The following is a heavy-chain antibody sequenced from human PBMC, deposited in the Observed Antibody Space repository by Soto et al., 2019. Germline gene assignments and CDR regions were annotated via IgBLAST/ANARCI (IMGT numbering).Heavy chain of an antibody. J-gene: IGHJ3*02. Sequence: QVQLVQSGAEMKKPGSSVKVSCKASGGTFSNFAFSWVRQAPGQGLEWMGGIIPMSGTSNYAQKFQGRVTITADDSTSTAYMELNSLRSEDTAMYYCASDYFYCSNGVCRHDAFDIWGQGTVVTVSS. CDR3: ASDYFYCSNGVCRHDAFDI. V-gene: IGHV1-69*01. CDR1: GGTFSNFA. CDR2: IIPMSGTS. D-gene: IGHD2-8*01.